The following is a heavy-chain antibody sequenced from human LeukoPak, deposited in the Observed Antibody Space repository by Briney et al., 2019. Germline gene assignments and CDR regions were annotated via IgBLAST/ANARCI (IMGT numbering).Heavy chain of an antibody. V-gene: IGHV3-23*01. D-gene: IGHD3-16*02. J-gene: IGHJ5*02. CDR2: ISDDGGSV. CDR1: GFTFSNYA. CDR3: AKDAVGLIPYCFDH. Sequence: GGSLRLSCAASGFTFSNYAMSWVRQAPGKGLEWASSISDDGGSVYYADSVKGRFTISRDNSTNTLYVQMTILRAEDTAVYYYAKDAVGLIPYCFDHWGQGALVAVSS.